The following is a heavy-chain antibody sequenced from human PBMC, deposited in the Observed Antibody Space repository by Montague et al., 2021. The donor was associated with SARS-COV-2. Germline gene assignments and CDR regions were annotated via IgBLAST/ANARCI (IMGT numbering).Heavy chain of an antibody. CDR3: ARQDAWAYCGDECYRGWFDS. Sequence: SETLSLTCTVSFGSISTYYWSWIRQPPGKGPEWIGFIFYNGSTKYNPSLKRRVSISLDTSKNQFSLKLSSVTAADTAVYYCARQDAWAYCGDECYRGWFDSWGQGTLVTVSS. J-gene: IGHJ5*01. CDR2: IFYNGST. V-gene: IGHV4-59*01. CDR1: FGSISTYY. D-gene: IGHD2-21*01.